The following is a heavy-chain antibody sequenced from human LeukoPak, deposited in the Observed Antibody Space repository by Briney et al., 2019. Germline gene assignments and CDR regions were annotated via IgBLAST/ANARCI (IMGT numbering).Heavy chain of an antibody. J-gene: IGHJ4*02. CDR1: SGSISSYY. V-gene: IGHV4-59*01. CDR2: IYYSGST. Sequence: SETLSLTCTVSSGSISSYYWSWIRQPPGKGLEWIGYIYYSGSTNYNPSLKSRVTISVDTSKNQFSLKLSSVTAADTAVYYCARLWFGELSPFDYWGQGTLVTVSS. D-gene: IGHD3-10*01. CDR3: ARLWFGELSPFDY.